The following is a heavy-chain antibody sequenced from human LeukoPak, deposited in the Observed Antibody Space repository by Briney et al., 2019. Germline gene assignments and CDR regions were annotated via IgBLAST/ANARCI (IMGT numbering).Heavy chain of an antibody. CDR1: GFTFSSYG. J-gene: IGHJ4*02. CDR2: IWYDGSNK. V-gene: IGHV3-33*06. Sequence: GRSLRLSCAASGFTFSSYGMHWVRQAPGKGLEWVAVIWYDGSNKYYADSVKGRFTISRDNSKNTLYLQMNSLRAEDTAVYYCAKAGRTTVTNPYFDYWGQGTLVTVSS. D-gene: IGHD4-17*01. CDR3: AKAGRTTVTNPYFDY.